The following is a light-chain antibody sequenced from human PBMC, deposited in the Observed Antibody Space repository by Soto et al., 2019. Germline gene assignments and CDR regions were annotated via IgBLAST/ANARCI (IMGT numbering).Light chain of an antibody. CDR3: CSYAGSTNVV. CDR1: STDVGSYNL. V-gene: IGLV2-23*01. CDR2: EGN. Sequence: QSALTQPASVSGSPGQSITISCTVTSTDVGSYNLVSWYQHHPGKAPKVMIYEGNKRPSGVSNRFSGSRSGNTASLTISGLQAEDEADYYCCSYAGSTNVVFGGGTKVTVL. J-gene: IGLJ2*01.